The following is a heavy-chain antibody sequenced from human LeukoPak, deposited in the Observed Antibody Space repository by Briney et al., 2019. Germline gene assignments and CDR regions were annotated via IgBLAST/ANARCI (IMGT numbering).Heavy chain of an antibody. D-gene: IGHD6-13*01. J-gene: IGHJ4*02. CDR1: GFTFTTYE. CDR3: ARDSSSSWGDLDY. Sequence: PGGSLRLSCAASGFTFTTYEMNWVRQAPGKGLEWVSYICSGGFTIYYADSVKGRFTISRDNAKNSLYLQMNSLRVEDTAVYYCARDSSSSWGDLDYWGQGTLVTVSS. V-gene: IGHV3-48*03. CDR2: ICSGGFTI.